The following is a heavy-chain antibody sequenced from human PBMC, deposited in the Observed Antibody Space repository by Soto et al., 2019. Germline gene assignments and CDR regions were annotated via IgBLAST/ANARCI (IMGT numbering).Heavy chain of an antibody. J-gene: IGHJ6*02. CDR3: TWQLDI. V-gene: IGHV3-15*01. Sequence: EVQLVESGGGLVKPGGSLRLSCAASGFTFKDAWMSWVRQAPGKGLEWVGHIKSTDTGGTTDYAAPVKGRFSISKDDSEATLCLQMRSLKTADPAVYFSTWQLDIWGQGTSVIVSS. CDR2: IKSTDTGGTT. CDR1: GFTFKDAW. D-gene: IGHD6-13*01.